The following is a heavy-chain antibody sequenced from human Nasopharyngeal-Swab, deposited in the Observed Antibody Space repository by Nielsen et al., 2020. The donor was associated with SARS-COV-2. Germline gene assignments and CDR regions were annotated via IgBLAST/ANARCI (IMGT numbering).Heavy chain of an antibody. CDR2: ISAYNGNT. V-gene: IGHV1-18*01. Sequence: ASVKVSCKAFGYTFTSYGISWVRQAPGQGLEWMGWISAYNGNTNYAQKLQGRVTMTTDTSTSTAYMELRSLRSDDTAVYYCARDRVVVVTGSSSDYYYYGMDVWGQGTTVTVSS. J-gene: IGHJ6*02. D-gene: IGHD2-21*02. CDR1: GYTFTSYG. CDR3: ARDRVVVVTGSSSDYYYYGMDV.